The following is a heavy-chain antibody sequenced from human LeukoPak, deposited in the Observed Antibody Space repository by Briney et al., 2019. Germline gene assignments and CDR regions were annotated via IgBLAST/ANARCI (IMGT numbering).Heavy chain of an antibody. Sequence: SETLSLTCTVSGGSISSYYWSWIRQPPGKGLEWIGYIYYSGSTNYNPSLKSRVTISVDTSKNQFSLKLSSVTAADTAVYYCARVKDPGGYYYYYYMDVWGKGTTVTVSS. V-gene: IGHV4-59*01. CDR3: ARVKDPGGYYYYYYMDV. D-gene: IGHD3-16*01. J-gene: IGHJ6*03. CDR1: GGSISSYY. CDR2: IYYSGST.